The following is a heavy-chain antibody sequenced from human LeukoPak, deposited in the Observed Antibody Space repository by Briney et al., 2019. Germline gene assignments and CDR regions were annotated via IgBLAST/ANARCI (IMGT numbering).Heavy chain of an antibody. D-gene: IGHD1-26*01. CDR2: IYYSGST. CDR3: ARHGPRSKRYIGSFDY. Sequence: GSLRLSCAASGFTFSSYAMSWVRQAPGKGLEWIGSIYYSGSTYYNPSLKSRVTISVDTSKNQFSLKLSSVTAADTAVYYCARHGPRSKRYIGSFDYWGQGTLVTVSS. J-gene: IGHJ4*02. V-gene: IGHV4-39*01. CDR1: GFTFSSYA.